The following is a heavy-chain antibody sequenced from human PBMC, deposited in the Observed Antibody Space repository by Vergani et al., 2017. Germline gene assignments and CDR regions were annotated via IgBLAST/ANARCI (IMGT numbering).Heavy chain of an antibody. CDR1: GDTFSSYA. D-gene: IGHD3-10*01. Sequence: QVQLVQSGAEVKKPGSSVKVSCKASGDTFSSYAINWVRQAPGQGLEWMGRIIPLFSSADYLQKFQGRVTSTADDSTTTAYMELSSLKSDDTAVYYCASSLGFAPFDHWGQGTLVTVSS. CDR3: ASSLGFAPFDH. J-gene: IGHJ4*02. CDR2: IIPLFSSA. V-gene: IGHV1-69*13.